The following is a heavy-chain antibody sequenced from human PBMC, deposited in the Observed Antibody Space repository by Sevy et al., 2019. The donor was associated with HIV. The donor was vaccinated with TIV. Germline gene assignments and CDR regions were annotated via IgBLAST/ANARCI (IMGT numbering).Heavy chain of an antibody. V-gene: IGHV3-23*01. CDR2: VSGSGGKT. J-gene: IGHJ3*02. CDR1: GFTFSNYA. CDR3: ATHRRRYGYSYGAFDI. Sequence: GGSLRLSCAASGFTFSNYALSWVRQAPGKGLEWVSAVSGSGGKTYYADSVKGRFTISRDTSNNTLFLHMNSLRAEDTAVYYCATHRRRYGYSYGAFDIRGQGTMVTVSS. D-gene: IGHD4-4*01.